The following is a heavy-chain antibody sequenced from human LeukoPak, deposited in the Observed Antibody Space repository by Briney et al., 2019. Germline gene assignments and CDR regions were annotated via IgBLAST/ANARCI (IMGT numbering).Heavy chain of an antibody. D-gene: IGHD3-3*01. CDR3: AKERYYDFWSGYYTGFGSPLFDY. J-gene: IGHJ4*02. V-gene: IGHV3-23*01. CDR1: GLTFSSYA. Sequence: GGSLRLSCAASGLTFSSYAMSWVRQAPGKGLEWVSAISGSGGSTYYADSVKGRFTISRDNSKNTLYLQMNSLRAEDTAVYYCAKERYYDFWSGYYTGFGSPLFDYWGQGTLVTVSS. CDR2: ISGSGGST.